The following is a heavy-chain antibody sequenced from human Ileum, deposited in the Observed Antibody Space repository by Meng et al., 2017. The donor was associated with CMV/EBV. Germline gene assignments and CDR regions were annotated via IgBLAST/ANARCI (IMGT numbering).Heavy chain of an antibody. CDR3: ARDGLSGRYFDY. J-gene: IGHJ4*02. Sequence: QVHLVQSGSALTKPGASVKVSCKTSGYTFTSNNIIWVRQAPGQGPEWMGWIDTNTGNPTYAQGFTGRFVFSLDTSVNTAYLEISSLKAEDTAVYYCARDGLSGRYFDYWGQGTLVTVSS. V-gene: IGHV7-4-1*02. CDR2: IDTNTGNP. CDR1: GYTFTSNN. D-gene: IGHD1-26*01.